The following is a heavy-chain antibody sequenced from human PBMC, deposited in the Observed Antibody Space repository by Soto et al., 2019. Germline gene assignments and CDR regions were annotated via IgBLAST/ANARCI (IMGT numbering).Heavy chain of an antibody. Sequence: HPGGSLRLSCAASGFTFSSYGMHWVRQAPGKGLEWVALLSSDGSSRFYADSVKGRFTISRDNSENTLYLQMNSLRNDDTAVYYCAKDRNSFGYDSFESWGPGTLVTVSS. CDR2: LSSDGSSR. J-gene: IGHJ4*02. V-gene: IGHV3-30*18. D-gene: IGHD3-22*01. CDR3: AKDRNSFGYDSFES. CDR1: GFTFSSYG.